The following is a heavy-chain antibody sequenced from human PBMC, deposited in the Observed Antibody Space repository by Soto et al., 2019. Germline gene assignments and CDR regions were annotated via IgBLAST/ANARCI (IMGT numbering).Heavy chain of an antibody. V-gene: IGHV5-51*01. CDR3: ARHPQHDFGDYVWKVRGYGLDV. CDR1: GYSFTTYW. J-gene: IGHJ6*02. D-gene: IGHD4-17*01. CDR2: VYPGDSDT. Sequence: PGESLKISCKASGYSFTTYWIGWVRQMPGKGLEWMGLVYPGDSDTRYSPSFQGHVTISADKSINTAYLQWSSLRASDSAIYYCARHPQHDFGDYVWKVRGYGLDVWGQGTTVTVSS.